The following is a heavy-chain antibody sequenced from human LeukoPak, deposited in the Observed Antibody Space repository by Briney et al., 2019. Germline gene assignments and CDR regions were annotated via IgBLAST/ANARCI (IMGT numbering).Heavy chain of an antibody. CDR3: AKSSSGWSGYDY. D-gene: IGHD6-19*01. CDR1: GFTFSTYA. CDR2: ISGSGGST. V-gene: IGHV3-23*01. Sequence: GGSLRLSCAASGFTFSTYAMSWVRQAPGKGLEWVSAISGSGGSTFYADSVKGRFTISRDTSKNTLYLQMNTLRAEDTAVYYCAKSSSGWSGYDYWGQGTLVTVSS. J-gene: IGHJ4*02.